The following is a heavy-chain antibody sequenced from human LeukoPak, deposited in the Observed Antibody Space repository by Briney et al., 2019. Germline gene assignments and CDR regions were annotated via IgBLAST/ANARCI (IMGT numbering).Heavy chain of an antibody. CDR2: IYYSGST. D-gene: IGHD6-19*01. J-gene: IGHJ4*02. V-gene: IGHV4-39*01. CDR1: GGSISSSSYS. Sequence: SETLSLTCTVSGGSISSSSYSWGWIRQPPGKGLEWIGSIYYSGSTYYNPSLKSRVTISVDTSKNQFSLKLSSVTAADTAVYSCARHSVGIAVAGRHFEYWGQGTLVTVSS. CDR3: ARHSVGIAVAGRHFEY.